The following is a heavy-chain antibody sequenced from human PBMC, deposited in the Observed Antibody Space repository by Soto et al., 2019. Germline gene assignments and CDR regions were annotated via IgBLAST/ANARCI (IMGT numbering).Heavy chain of an antibody. J-gene: IGHJ6*02. CDR2: IYPGDSDT. V-gene: IGHV5-51*01. Sequence: PGESLKISCKGSGYSFTSYWIAWVRQMPGKGLEWMGIIYPGDSDTRYSPSFQGQVTISVDRSTNTAYLQWGSLKASDTAMYYCARQGLGPHYYYSGMDVWGQGTTVTVSS. CDR3: ARQGLGPHYYYSGMDV. CDR1: GYSFTSYW.